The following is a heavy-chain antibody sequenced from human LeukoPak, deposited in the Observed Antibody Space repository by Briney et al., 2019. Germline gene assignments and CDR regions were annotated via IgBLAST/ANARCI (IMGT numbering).Heavy chain of an antibody. V-gene: IGHV1-2*02. J-gene: IGHJ4*02. CDR1: GFTFTGHY. Sequence: ASVKVSCKASGFTFTGHYVHWVRQAPGQGLEWMGWINPKNGDTNFAQKFQGRVTMTRDTSISAAYMELSRLRSDDTAVYYCARDRGNFYGSGSYFDHWGQGTLVTVSS. CDR2: INPKNGDT. D-gene: IGHD3-10*01. CDR3: ARDRGNFYGSGSYFDH.